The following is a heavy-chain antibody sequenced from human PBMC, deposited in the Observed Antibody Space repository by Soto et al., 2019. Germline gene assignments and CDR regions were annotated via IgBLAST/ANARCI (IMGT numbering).Heavy chain of an antibody. CDR2: INHSGST. V-gene: IGHV4-34*01. CDR1: GGSFSGYY. CDR3: ARASYYGDYLYYFDY. Sequence: SETLSLTCAVYGGSFSGYYWSWIRQPPGKGLEWIGEINHSGSTNYNPSLKSRVTISVDTSKNQFSLKLSSVTAADTAGYYCARASYYGDYLYYFDYWGQGTLVTVSS. J-gene: IGHJ4*02. D-gene: IGHD4-17*01.